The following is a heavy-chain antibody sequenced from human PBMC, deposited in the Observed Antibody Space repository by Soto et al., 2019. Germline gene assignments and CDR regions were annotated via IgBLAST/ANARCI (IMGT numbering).Heavy chain of an antibody. CDR2: IKQDGSEK. Sequence: PGGSLRLSCAASGFTFSSYWMSWVRQAPGKGLEWVANIKQDGSEKYYVDSVKGRFTISRDNAKNSLYLQMNSLRAEDTAVYYCAGVPGAWWELGRYYYYYGMDVWGQGTTVTVSS. J-gene: IGHJ6*02. CDR1: GFTFSSYW. CDR3: AGVPGAWWELGRYYYYYGMDV. V-gene: IGHV3-7*05. D-gene: IGHD1-26*01.